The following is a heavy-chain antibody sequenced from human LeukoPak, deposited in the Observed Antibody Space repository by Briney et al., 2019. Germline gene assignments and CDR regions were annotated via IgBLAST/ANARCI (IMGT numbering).Heavy chain of an antibody. J-gene: IGHJ3*02. CDR3: ARDAHRIVGATTPSGHDAFDI. V-gene: IGHV4-39*07. CDR2: IYYSGST. D-gene: IGHD1-26*01. Sequence: SETLSLTCTVSGGSISSSSYYWGWIRQPPGKGLEWIGSIYYSGSTYYNPSLKSRVTISVDTSKNQFSLKLSSVTAADTAVYYCARDAHRIVGATTPSGHDAFDIWGQGTMVTVSS. CDR1: GGSISSSSYY.